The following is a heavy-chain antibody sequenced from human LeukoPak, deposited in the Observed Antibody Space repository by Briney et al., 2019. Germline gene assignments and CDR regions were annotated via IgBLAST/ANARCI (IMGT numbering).Heavy chain of an antibody. CDR1: GDSINSLDL. CDR2: MYLSGTT. D-gene: IGHD6-19*01. Sequence: PGTLSLTCTVSGDSINSLDLWSWVRQPPGKGLEWIGEMYLSGTTHSNPSVKSRVTISIDKSKNQFFLNLSSVTAADTAVYYCAGLVGRYSSGFHYYYFDYWGQGTLVTVSS. CDR3: AGLVGRYSSGFHYYYFDY. J-gene: IGHJ4*02. V-gene: IGHV4-4*03.